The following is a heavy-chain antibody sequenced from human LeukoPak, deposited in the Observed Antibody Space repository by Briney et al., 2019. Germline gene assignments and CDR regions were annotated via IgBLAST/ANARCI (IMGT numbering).Heavy chain of an antibody. CDR3: ASGGYSSSGGLDY. CDR2: INPNSGGT. J-gene: IGHJ4*02. V-gene: IGHV1-2*02. D-gene: IGHD6-13*01. Sequence: GSSVKVSCKASGYTFTGYYMHWVRQAPGQGLEWLGWINPNSGGTNYAQTFQGRVTMTRDTSISTAYMELSRLRSDDTAVYYCASGGYSSSGGLDYWGQGTLVTVSS. CDR1: GYTFTGYY.